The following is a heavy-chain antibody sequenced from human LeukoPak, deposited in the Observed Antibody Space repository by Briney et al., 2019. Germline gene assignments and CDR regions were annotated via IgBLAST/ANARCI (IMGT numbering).Heavy chain of an antibody. CDR3: AKDLGVLQYLDTPNCDL. J-gene: IGHJ5*02. Sequence: PGGSLRLSCAASGFTFSSYAMSWVRQAPGKGLEWVSAISGSGGSTYYADSVKGRFTISRDNSKNTLYLQMNSLRAEDTAVYYCAKDLGVLQYLDTPNCDLWRQGTLVTVSS. CDR2: ISGSGGST. D-gene: IGHD3-9*01. V-gene: IGHV3-23*01. CDR1: GFTFSSYA.